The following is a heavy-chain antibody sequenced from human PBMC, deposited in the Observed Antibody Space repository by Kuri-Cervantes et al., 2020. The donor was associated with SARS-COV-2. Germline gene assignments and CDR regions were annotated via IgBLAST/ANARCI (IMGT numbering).Heavy chain of an antibody. J-gene: IGHJ3*02. D-gene: IGHD1-1*01. V-gene: IGHV3-15*01. CDR3: TTGGTTTSFAFDI. CDR1: GFTFSNAW. Sequence: GESLKISCAASGFTFSNAWMSWVRQAPGKGLKWVGRIKSKSDDGTTDYAAPVKGRFTLSRDDLENTVYLQMNSLKPEDTAVYYCTTGGTTTSFAFDIWGQGTMVTVSS. CDR2: IKSKSDDGTT.